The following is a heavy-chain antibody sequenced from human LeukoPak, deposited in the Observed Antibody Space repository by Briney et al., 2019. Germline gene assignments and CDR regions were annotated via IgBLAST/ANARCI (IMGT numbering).Heavy chain of an antibody. CDR3: AKDPGIAVAGTHWYFDL. Sequence: GRSLRLSCAASGFTFTNYGMHWVRQAPGKGLEWVAVISYDGSNKFYGDSVKGRFTISRDKSKNTLYLQMSSLRAEDTAVYYCAKDPGIAVAGTHWYFDLWVRGTLVTVSS. V-gene: IGHV3-30*18. CDR2: ISYDGSNK. CDR1: GFTFTNYG. J-gene: IGHJ2*01. D-gene: IGHD6-19*01.